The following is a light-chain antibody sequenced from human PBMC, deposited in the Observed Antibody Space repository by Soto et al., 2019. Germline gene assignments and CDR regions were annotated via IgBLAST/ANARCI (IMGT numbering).Light chain of an antibody. CDR3: QQYRSWPRT. Sequence: ERVMPQSPATLSVSPGARAPLSGRASQSISSNLAWYPQKPGQAPRLLIYGASTRATGIPARFSGSGSGTEFTLTISSLQSEDFAVYYCQQYRSWPRTFGQGTKVDIK. V-gene: IGKV3-15*01. J-gene: IGKJ1*01. CDR2: GAS. CDR1: QSISSN.